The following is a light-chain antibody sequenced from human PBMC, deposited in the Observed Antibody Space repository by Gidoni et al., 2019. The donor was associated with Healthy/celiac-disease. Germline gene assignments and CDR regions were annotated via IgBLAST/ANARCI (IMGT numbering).Light chain of an antibody. CDR2: RNN. Sequence: QSVLTQPPSASGTPGQRVTIPCSGSSSHIGSNYVYWYQQPPGKPPKLLIYRNNQRPSGVPDRFSGSKSGTSASLAISGLRSEDEADYYCAAWDDSLTVFGGGTKLTVL. J-gene: IGLJ2*01. CDR3: AAWDDSLTV. V-gene: IGLV1-47*01. CDR1: SSHIGSNY.